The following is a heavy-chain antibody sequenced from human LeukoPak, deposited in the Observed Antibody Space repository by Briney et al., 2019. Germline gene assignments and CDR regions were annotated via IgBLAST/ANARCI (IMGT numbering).Heavy chain of an antibody. D-gene: IGHD5/OR15-5a*01. Sequence: SETLSLTCTASGGYINSGSYYWGWIRQSPGKGLEWIGNIYHSGNTHYNPSLKSRLTISVDTSRNQFSLRLSSVTAADTAVYYCVYYYAGRGFDAWGQGTLVTVSP. CDR1: GGYINSGSYY. V-gene: IGHV4-39*01. CDR2: IYHSGNT. J-gene: IGHJ5*02. CDR3: VYYYAGRGFDA.